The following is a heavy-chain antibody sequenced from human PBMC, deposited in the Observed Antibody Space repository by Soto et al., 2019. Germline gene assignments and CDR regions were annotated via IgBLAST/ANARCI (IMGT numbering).Heavy chain of an antibody. CDR1: GFTFSSYA. CDR3: ARDPGFLEWDPYFDY. CDR2: ISYDGTNK. J-gene: IGHJ4*02. D-gene: IGHD3-3*01. V-gene: IGHV3-30-3*01. Sequence: GGSVRLSCAASGFTFSSYAMHWVRQAPGKGLECVAVISYDGTNKYYADSVKGRFTISRDNSKNTLYLQMNSLRAEDTAVYYCARDPGFLEWDPYFDYWGQGTLVTVSS.